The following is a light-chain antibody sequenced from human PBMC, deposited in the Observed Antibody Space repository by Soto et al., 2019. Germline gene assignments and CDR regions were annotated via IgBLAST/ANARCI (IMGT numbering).Light chain of an antibody. V-gene: IGKV3D-20*01. J-gene: IGKJ1*01. Sequence: EVTLTQSPATVSLSPGETATLSRGASQTLLRGYLAWYQQRPGLAPRLIIYDVSRRATGIPDRFSGSGSGTEFTLSINRVEPEDFAVYYCQNYDGSWTFGQGTKVDIK. CDR2: DVS. CDR3: QNYDGSWT. CDR1: QTLLRGY.